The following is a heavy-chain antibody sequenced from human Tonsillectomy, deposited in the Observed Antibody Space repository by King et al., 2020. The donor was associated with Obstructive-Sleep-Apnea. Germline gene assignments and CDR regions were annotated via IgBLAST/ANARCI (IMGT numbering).Heavy chain of an antibody. V-gene: IGHV3-23*04. CDR1: GFTFSSYA. J-gene: IGHJ6*02. CDR3: AKDIGTGYHYYGMDV. Sequence: EVQLVESGGGLVQPGGSLRVSCAASGFTFSSYAMNWVRQAPGKGLEGVSAISGSGGSTYYADSVKGRFTISRDNSKNTLYLQMNSLRADDTALYYCAKDIGTGYHYYGMDVWGQGTTVTVSS. CDR2: ISGSGGST. D-gene: IGHD3/OR15-3a*01.